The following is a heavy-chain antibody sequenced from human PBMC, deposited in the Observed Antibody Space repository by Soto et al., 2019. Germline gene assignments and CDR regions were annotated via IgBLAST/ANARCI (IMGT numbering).Heavy chain of an antibody. D-gene: IGHD3-3*01. J-gene: IGHJ6*02. CDR3: ARGYYDLRANYFGMDA. CDR2: IYTSGST. V-gene: IGHV4-4*07. CDR1: GGFISSYY. Sequence: SETLSVTCTVSGGFISSYYWIWFRQPAGKGLEWIGRIYTSGSTNYNPSLKSRVTMSVDTSKNQFSLKLSSVTAADTAVDYCARGYYDLRANYFGMDARGQATPVTVPS.